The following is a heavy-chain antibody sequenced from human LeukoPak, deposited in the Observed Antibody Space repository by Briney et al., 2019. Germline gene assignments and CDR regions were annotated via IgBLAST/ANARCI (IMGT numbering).Heavy chain of an antibody. CDR1: GGSISSYY. CDR3: ARGDFHFWSGMGGYFDY. V-gene: IGHV4-4*07. D-gene: IGHD3-3*02. J-gene: IGHJ4*02. Sequence: SETLSLTCTVSGGSISSYYWSWIRQPAGKGLEWIGRIYTSGSTSYNPSLKSRVTMSVDTSKNQFSLKLSSVTAADTAVDYWARGDFHFWSGMGGYFDYWGQGTLVTVSS. CDR2: IYTSGST.